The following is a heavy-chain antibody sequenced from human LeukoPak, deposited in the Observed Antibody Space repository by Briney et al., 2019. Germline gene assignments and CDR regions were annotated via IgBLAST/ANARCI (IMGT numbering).Heavy chain of an antibody. D-gene: IGHD6-19*01. V-gene: IGHV1-18*01. CDR1: GYTFTSFG. CDR3: ARVGLYSSGWYTVDY. J-gene: IGHJ4*02. Sequence: GASVKVSCTASGYTFTSFGISWVRQAPGQGLEWMGWISAYNGNTNYAQKLQGRVTMTTDTSTSTAYMELRSLRSDDTAVYYCARVGLYSSGWYTVDYWGQGTLVTVSS. CDR2: ISAYNGNT.